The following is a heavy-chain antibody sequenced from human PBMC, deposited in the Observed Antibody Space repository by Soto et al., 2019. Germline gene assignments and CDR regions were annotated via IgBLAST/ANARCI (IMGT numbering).Heavy chain of an antibody. V-gene: IGHV3-73*01. Sequence: EVQLVESGGGLVQPGGSLKLSCAASGFTFSGSAMHWVRQASGKGLEWVGRIRSKPNNYATAYAASVQGRFTISRDDSTNTAYPQRNTLKADVTAVYYCKCHTSDYWGQGTLVAVSS. D-gene: IGHD2-2*02. CDR1: GFTFSGSA. J-gene: IGHJ4*02. CDR3: KCHTSDY. CDR2: IRSKPNNYAT.